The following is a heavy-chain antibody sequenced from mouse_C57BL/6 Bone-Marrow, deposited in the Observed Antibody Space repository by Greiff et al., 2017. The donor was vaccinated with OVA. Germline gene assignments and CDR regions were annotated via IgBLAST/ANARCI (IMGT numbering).Heavy chain of an antibody. CDR3: ARGSYYYGSAY. J-gene: IGHJ3*01. Sequence: QVQLQQSGAELMKPGASVKLSCKATGYTFTGYWIEWVKQRPGHGLEWIGEILPGSGSTNYNQKFKGKATLTVDTSSSTAYMQLSSLTSEDSAVYYCARGSYYYGSAYWGQGTLVTVSA. CDR2: ILPGSGST. D-gene: IGHD1-1*01. V-gene: IGHV1-9*01. CDR1: GYTFTGYW.